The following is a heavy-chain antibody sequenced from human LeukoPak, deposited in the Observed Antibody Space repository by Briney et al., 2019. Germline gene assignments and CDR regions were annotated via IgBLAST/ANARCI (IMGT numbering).Heavy chain of an antibody. CDR3: ARLYRGILTGGPHWYFDL. V-gene: IGHV3-11*01. CDR1: GFTFSDYY. J-gene: IGHJ2*01. D-gene: IGHD3-9*01. CDR2: ISSSGSTR. Sequence: GGSLRLSCAASGFTFSDYYMSWIRQAPGKGLEWGSYISSSGSTRYYADSVRGRFTISRDNAKNSLYLQMNSLRAEDTAVYYCARLYRGILTGGPHWYFDLWGRGTLVTVSS.